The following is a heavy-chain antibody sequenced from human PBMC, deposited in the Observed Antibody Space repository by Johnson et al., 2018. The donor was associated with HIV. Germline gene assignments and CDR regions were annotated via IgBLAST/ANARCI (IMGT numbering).Heavy chain of an antibody. V-gene: IGHV3-30*18. J-gene: IGHJ3*02. Sequence: QVQLVESGGGVVRPGRSLRLSCAASAFTFSSYDMHWVRQAPGKGLEWVAVISYDGSNKYYADSVKGRFTISRDNSKNTLYLQMNSLRADDTAVYYCAKDLGGGECEEWASDYYYFGRDYPCLSPRGVVGTFDMWG. CDR1: AFTFSSYD. CDR3: AKDLGGGECEEWASDYYYFGRDYPCLSPRGVVGTFDM. CDR2: ISYDGSNK. D-gene: IGHD3-3*01.